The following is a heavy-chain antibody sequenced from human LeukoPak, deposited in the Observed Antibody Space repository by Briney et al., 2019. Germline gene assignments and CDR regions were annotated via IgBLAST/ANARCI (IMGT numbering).Heavy chain of an antibody. CDR3: ATSRFSGGLGRFDP. CDR1: GGSFSGYY. CDR2: INHSGST. V-gene: IGHV4-34*01. Sequence: SETLSLTCAAYGGSFSGYYWSWIRQPPGKGLEWIGEINHSGSTNYNPSLKSRVTISVDTSKNQFSLKLSSVTAADTAVYYCATSRFSGGLGRFDPWGQGTLVTVSS. D-gene: IGHD3-10*01. J-gene: IGHJ5*02.